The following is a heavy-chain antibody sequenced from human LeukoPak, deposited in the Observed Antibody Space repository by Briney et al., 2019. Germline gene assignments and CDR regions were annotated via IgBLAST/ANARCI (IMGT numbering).Heavy chain of an antibody. D-gene: IGHD2-2*01. V-gene: IGHV3-30*19. Sequence: GGSLRLSCVASGFPYSSYGMHWVRQAPGKGLEWVAVISYDGSNKYYADSVKGRFTISRDNSKNTLYLQMNSLRAEDTAVYYCARGSSSRPPYWGQGTLVTVSS. J-gene: IGHJ4*02. CDR1: GFPYSSYG. CDR2: ISYDGSNK. CDR3: ARGSSSRPPY.